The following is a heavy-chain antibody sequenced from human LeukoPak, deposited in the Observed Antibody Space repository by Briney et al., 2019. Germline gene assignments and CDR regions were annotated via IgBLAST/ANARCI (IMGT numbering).Heavy chain of an antibody. J-gene: IGHJ6*03. D-gene: IGHD3-9*01. CDR2: IIPIFGTA. V-gene: IGHV1-69*05. CDR1: GGTFSSYA. CDR3: ARGYYDILTGYSYYYYYYMDV. Sequence: SVKVSCKASGGTFSSYAISWVRQAPGQGLEWMGGIIPIFGTASYAQKFQGRVTITTDESTSTAYMELSSLRSEDTAVYYCARGYYDILTGYSYYYYYYMDVWGKGTTVTVSS.